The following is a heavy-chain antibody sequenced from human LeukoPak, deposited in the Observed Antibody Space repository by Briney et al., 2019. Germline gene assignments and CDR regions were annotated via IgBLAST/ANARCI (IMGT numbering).Heavy chain of an antibody. J-gene: IGHJ3*02. D-gene: IGHD2-2*01. V-gene: IGHV1-46*01. Sequence: ASVKVSCKASGYTFTSYYMHWVRQAPGQGLEWMGIINPSGGSTSYAQKFQGRATMTRDTSTSTVYMELSSLRSEDTAVFYCARVVRYQGAFDIWGQGTMVTVSS. CDR2: INPSGGST. CDR3: ARVVRYQGAFDI. CDR1: GYTFTSYY.